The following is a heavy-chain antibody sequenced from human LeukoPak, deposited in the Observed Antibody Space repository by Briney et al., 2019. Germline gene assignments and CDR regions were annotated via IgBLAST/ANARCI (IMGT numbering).Heavy chain of an antibody. CDR3: ASLSTSFGMDV. J-gene: IGHJ6*02. V-gene: IGHV3-7*05. D-gene: IGHD5/OR15-5a*01. CDR1: GFTFSSYW. Sequence: PGGSLRLSCAASGFTFSSYWMSWVRQAPGKGLEWVAYIKQDGSEKYYVDSVKGRFTISRDNAKNSLYLQMNSLRAEDTAVYYCASLSTSFGMDVWGQGTTVTVSS. CDR2: IKQDGSEK.